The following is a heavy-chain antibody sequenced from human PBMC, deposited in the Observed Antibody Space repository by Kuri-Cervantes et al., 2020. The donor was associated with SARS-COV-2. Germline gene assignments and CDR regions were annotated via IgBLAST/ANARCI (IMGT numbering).Heavy chain of an antibody. CDR3: TRDDFWSGYYSY. V-gene: IGHV3-49*04. CDR1: GFTFGDYA. CDR2: IRSKAYGGTT. J-gene: IGHJ4*02. D-gene: IGHD3-3*01. Sequence: GESLKISCTASGFTFGDYAMSWVRQAPGKGLEWVGFIRSKAYGGTTEYAASVIGRFTISRDDSKSIAYLQMSSLKTEDTAGYYCTRDDFWSGYYSYWGQGTLVTVSS.